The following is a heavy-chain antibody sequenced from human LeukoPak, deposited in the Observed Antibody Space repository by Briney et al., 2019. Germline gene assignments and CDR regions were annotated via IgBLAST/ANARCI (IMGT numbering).Heavy chain of an antibody. CDR1: GGSISTYY. CDR3: ARVVAVAGSFYYYDGMDV. V-gene: IGHV4-59*01. D-gene: IGHD6-19*01. J-gene: IGHJ6*02. CDR2: IDNSGTA. Sequence: SETLSLTCTVSGGSISTYYWSWIRQPPGKGLEWIGYIDNSGTAKYNPSLKSRVTISVDRSNNQVSLRLTSVTAADTAVYYCARVVAVAGSFYYYDGMDVWGQGTTVTVSS.